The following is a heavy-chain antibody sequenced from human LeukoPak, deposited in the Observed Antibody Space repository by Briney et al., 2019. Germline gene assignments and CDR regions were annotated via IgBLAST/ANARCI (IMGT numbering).Heavy chain of an antibody. CDR2: INPNSGGT. D-gene: IGHD3-22*01. CDR3: ARGTYYDSSAYSGVRLFDY. Sequence: ASVKVSCKASGYTFTGYYMHWVRQAPGQGLEWMGWINPNSGGTNYAQKFQGRVTMTRDTSISTAYMELRRLTSDDTAVYYCARGTYYDSSAYSGVRLFDYWGQGTLVTVSS. CDR1: GYTFTGYY. J-gene: IGHJ4*02. V-gene: IGHV1-2*02.